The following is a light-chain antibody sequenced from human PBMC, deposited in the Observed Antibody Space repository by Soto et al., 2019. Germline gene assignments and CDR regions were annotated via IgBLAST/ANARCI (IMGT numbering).Light chain of an antibody. Sequence: QSALTQPASVSGSPGQSITISCTGTSSDIGGYKYVSWYQQHPGKVPKLLIFDVNNRPSGVSDRFSGSKSGNTASLTITGLQAEDEGEYYCCSYTSSTSLIFGGGTKLTVL. CDR1: SSDIGGYKY. V-gene: IGLV2-14*03. J-gene: IGLJ2*01. CDR3: CSYTSSTSLI. CDR2: DVN.